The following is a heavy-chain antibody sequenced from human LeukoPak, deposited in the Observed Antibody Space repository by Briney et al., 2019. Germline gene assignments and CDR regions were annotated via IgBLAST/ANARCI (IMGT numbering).Heavy chain of an antibody. Sequence: PGRSLRLSCAASGFTFSSYGMHWVRQAPGKGLEWVAVISYDGSNKYYADSVKGRFTISRDNSKNTLYLQMNSLRAEDTAVYYCAREELAAAGDAFDIWGQGTMVTVSS. V-gene: IGHV3-30*03. D-gene: IGHD6-13*01. CDR1: GFTFSSYG. J-gene: IGHJ3*02. CDR2: ISYDGSNK. CDR3: AREELAAAGDAFDI.